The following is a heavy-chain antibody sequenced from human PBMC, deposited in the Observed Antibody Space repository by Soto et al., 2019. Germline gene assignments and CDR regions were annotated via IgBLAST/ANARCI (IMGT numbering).Heavy chain of an antibody. CDR2: IRSRTAGGTI. V-gene: IGHV3-15*01. J-gene: IGHJ4*02. Sequence: GGSLRLSCATSGITFSNAWMSWVRQAPGKGLEWVARIRSRTAGGTIDYAAPVKGRFTISRDDSKNTVFLQMNNLKSEDTAVYYCTTGSSGYWGQGTLVTVSS. D-gene: IGHD7-27*01. CDR3: TTGSSGY. CDR1: GITFSNAW.